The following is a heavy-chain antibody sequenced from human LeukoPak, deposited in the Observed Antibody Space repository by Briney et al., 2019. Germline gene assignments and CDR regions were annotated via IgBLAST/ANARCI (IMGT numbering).Heavy chain of an antibody. V-gene: IGHV1-2*02. D-gene: IGHD6-19*01. CDR3: ARNLAVAGSDY. CDR1: GYTFTDYY. J-gene: IGHJ4*02. CDR2: INPNSGGT. Sequence: GASVKVSCKASGYTFTDYYIHWVRQAPGQGLEWMGWINPNSGGTNYAQNFQGRVTMTRDTSISTAYMELSRLRCDDTAIYYCARNLAVAGSDYWGQGTLVTVSS.